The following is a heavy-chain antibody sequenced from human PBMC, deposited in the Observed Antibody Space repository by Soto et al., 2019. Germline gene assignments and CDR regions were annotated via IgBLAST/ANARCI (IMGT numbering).Heavy chain of an antibody. CDR2: IYYTGST. D-gene: IGHD2-15*01. J-gene: IGHJ6*02. Sequence: PSETLYLTCTVSGGSVNDNNYYWNWIRQPPGKGLEWIGYIYYTGSTNYNPSIKSRVTMSIDTSKNQFSLKLSSVTAADTAVYYYAGLRYWNYFYGMDVWGQGTTVTVSS. CDR1: GGSVNDNNYY. V-gene: IGHV4-61*01. CDR3: AGLRYWNYFYGMDV.